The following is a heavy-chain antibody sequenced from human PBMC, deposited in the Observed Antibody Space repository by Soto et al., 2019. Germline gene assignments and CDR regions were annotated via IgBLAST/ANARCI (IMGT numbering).Heavy chain of an antibody. Sequence: SETLSLTCAVYGGSFSGYYWSWIRQPPGKGLEWIGEINHSGSTNYNPSLKSRVTISVDTSKNQFSLKLSSVTAADTAVYYCARGRRIVVVPAANTTGIDYWGQGTLVTVSS. D-gene: IGHD2-2*01. CDR3: ARGRRIVVVPAANTTGIDY. CDR2: INHSGST. J-gene: IGHJ4*02. V-gene: IGHV4-34*01. CDR1: GGSFSGYY.